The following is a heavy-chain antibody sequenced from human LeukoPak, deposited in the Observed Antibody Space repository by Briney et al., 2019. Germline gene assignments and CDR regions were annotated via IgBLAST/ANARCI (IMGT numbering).Heavy chain of an antibody. Sequence: SQTLSLTSVVSGDSVSIKNGAWSWVRQSPSRGLEWLGRTYYMSKWYNDYAESIEGPMTISQNTSKNQYSLHLNSVTPDDTAVYSCARDFGTTGWHTFDSWGQGTLVTVSS. V-gene: IGHV6-1*01. D-gene: IGHD6-19*01. CDR1: GDSVSIKNGA. CDR3: ARDFGTTGWHTFDS. J-gene: IGHJ4*02. CDR2: TYYMSKWYN.